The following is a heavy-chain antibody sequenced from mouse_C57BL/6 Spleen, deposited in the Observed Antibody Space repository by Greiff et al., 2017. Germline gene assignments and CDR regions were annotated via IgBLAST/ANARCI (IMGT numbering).Heavy chain of an antibody. CDR2: INPSSGYT. V-gene: IGHV1-7*01. J-gene: IGHJ4*01. CDR1: GYTFTSYW. Sequence: VQLQQSGAELAKPGASVKLSCKASGYTFTSYWMHWVKQRPGQGLEWIGYINPSSGYTKYNQKFKDKATLTADKSSCTAYMQLSSLTYEDSAVYYCAKGGYYGSNYAMDYWGQGTSVTVSS. CDR3: AKGGYYGSNYAMDY. D-gene: IGHD1-1*01.